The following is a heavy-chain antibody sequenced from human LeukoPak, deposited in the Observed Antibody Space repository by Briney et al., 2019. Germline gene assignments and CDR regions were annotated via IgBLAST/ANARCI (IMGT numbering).Heavy chain of an antibody. CDR2: ISYDGSNK. D-gene: IGHD2-2*01. CDR1: GFTFSSYA. CDR3: ARDAYPYCSSTSCYRVSGMDV. Sequence: GGSLRLSCAASGFTFSSYAMHWVRQAPGKGLEWVAVISYDGSNKYYADSVKGRFTISRDNSKNTLYLQMNSLRAEDTAVYYCARDAYPYCSSTSCYRVSGMDVWGRGTTVTVSS. J-gene: IGHJ6*02. V-gene: IGHV3-30-3*01.